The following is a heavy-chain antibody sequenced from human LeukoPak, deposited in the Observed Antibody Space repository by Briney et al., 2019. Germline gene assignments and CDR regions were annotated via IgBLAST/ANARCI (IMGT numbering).Heavy chain of an antibody. CDR3: ARSRQASGLFSF. CDR2: IYDRGPA. V-gene: IGHV4-30-2*06. CDR1: GGAIASGGYS. D-gene: IGHD3-10*01. Sequence: SETLSLTCTVSGGAIASGGYSWNWIRQSPGAGLEWIGCIYDRGPAYYNPSLKSRFTISVDRPKNQFFLNVTSLTAADTAVYYCARSRQASGLFSFWGQGTPVVVSS. J-gene: IGHJ4*02.